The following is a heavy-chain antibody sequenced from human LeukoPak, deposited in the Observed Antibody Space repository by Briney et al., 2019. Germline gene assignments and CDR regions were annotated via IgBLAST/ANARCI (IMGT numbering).Heavy chain of an antibody. CDR3: ARTSLDAFDI. CDR2: IYYSGST. J-gene: IGHJ3*02. CDR1: RGSISSYY. V-gene: IGHV4-59*08. D-gene: IGHD2-8*01. Sequence: SETLSLTCTVSRGSISSYYWSWTRRPPGKGLEWIGNIYYSGSTNYNPSLQSRVTMSVDTSKNQFSLKLSSVTAADTAVYYCARTSLDAFDIWGQGTMVTVSS.